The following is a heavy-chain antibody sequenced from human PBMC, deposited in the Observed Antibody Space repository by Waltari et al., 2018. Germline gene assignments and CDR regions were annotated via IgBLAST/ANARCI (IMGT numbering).Heavy chain of an antibody. CDR2: IKTQSDGGGAT. Sequence: EVQLVESGGGLVNPGGSLRLSCAASGFTFSNTWMDWVRQDPGKGREWIPRIKTQSDGGGATYYAAPGTGRFTVSRDDSKNMLYLQMSSLKTEDTAMYYCTTDQGDSYTFYSFDYWGQGTLVTVSS. D-gene: IGHD3-16*02. J-gene: IGHJ4*02. V-gene: IGHV3-15*01. CDR3: TTDQGDSYTFYSFDY. CDR1: GFTFSNTW.